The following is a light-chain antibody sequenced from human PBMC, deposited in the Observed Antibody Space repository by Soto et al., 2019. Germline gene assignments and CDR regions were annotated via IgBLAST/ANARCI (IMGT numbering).Light chain of an antibody. CDR1: QSVSSSY. Sequence: EIVLTQSPGTLSLSPGERATLSCRASQSVSSSYLAWFQQKPGQAPRLLIYGASSRATGIPDMFSGSGSGTDFTLTISSLEPEDFAVYYCQQYGSSRTFGQGTKVQIK. CDR3: QQYGSSRT. CDR2: GAS. J-gene: IGKJ1*01. V-gene: IGKV3-20*01.